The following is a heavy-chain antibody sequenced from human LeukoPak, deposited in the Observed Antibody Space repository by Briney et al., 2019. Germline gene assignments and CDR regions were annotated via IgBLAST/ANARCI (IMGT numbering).Heavy chain of an antibody. J-gene: IGHJ1*01. V-gene: IGHV3-30*02. Sequence: GGSLRLSCAASGFTFSSYGMHWVRQAPGKGLEWVAFIRYDGSNKYYADSVKGRFTISRDNSKNTLYLQMNSLRAEDTAVYYCAKEAYCGGDCLSEYFQHWGQGTLVTVSS. CDR2: IRYDGSNK. CDR1: GFTFSSYG. CDR3: AKEAYCGGDCLSEYFQH. D-gene: IGHD2-21*02.